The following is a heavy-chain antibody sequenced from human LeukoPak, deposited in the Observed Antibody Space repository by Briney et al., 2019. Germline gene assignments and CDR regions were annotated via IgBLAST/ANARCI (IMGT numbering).Heavy chain of an antibody. J-gene: IGHJ4*02. CDR1: GGTFSSYA. CDR2: IIPIFGTA. CDR3: ASLCTSCYTSVGDY. D-gene: IGHD2-2*02. V-gene: IGHV1-69*05. Sequence: SVKVSCKASGGTFSSYAISWVRQAPGQGLEWMGGIIPIFGTANYAQKFQGRVTITTDESTSTAYMELSSLRSEDTAVYYCASLCTSCYTSVGDYWGQGTLVTVSS.